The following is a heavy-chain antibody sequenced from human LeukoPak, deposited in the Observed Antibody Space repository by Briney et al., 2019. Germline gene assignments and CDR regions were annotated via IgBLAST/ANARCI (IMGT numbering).Heavy chain of an antibody. V-gene: IGHV1-69*05. J-gene: IGHJ3*02. CDR1: GGTFISYA. Sequence: GASVKVSCKASGGTFISYAISWVRQAPGQGLEWMGGIIHIFGTANYAQKFQGRVTITTDESTSTAYMELSSLRSEDTAVYYCARAVDTITLGAFDIWGQGTMVTVSS. CDR2: IIHIFGTA. CDR3: ARAVDTITLGAFDI. D-gene: IGHD5-18*01.